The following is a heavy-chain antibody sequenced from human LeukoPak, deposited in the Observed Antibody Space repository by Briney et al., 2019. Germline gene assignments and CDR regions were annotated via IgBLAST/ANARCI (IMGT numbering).Heavy chain of an antibody. J-gene: IGHJ4*02. CDR3: ASRGGYYDSSGYGGFDY. CDR1: GFTFSSYA. CDR2: ISGSGGST. D-gene: IGHD3-22*01. V-gene: IGHV3-23*01. Sequence: GGSLRLSCAASGFTFSSYAMSWVRQAPGKGLEWVSAISGSGGSTYYADSVKGRFTISRDNSKNTLYLQMNSLRAEDTALYYCASRGGYYDSSGYGGFDYWGQGTLVTVSS.